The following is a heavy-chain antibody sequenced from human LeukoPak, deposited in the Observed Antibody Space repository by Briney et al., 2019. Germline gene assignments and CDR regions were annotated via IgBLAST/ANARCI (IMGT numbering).Heavy chain of an antibody. V-gene: IGHV1-8*01. CDR1: GYTFTSYD. CDR3: ARVDCGGDCLNSHDAFDI. CDR2: MNPNSGNT. D-gene: IGHD2-21*02. Sequence: ASVKVSCKASGYTFTSYDINWLRQAPGQGLEWMGWMNPNSGNTGYAQKFQGRVTITRDTSASTAYMELSSLRSEDTAVYYCARVDCGGDCLNSHDAFDIWGQGTMITVSS. J-gene: IGHJ3*02.